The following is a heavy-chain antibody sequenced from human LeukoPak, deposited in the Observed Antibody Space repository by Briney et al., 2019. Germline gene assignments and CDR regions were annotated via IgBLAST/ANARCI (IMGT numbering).Heavy chain of an antibody. V-gene: IGHV4-38-2*02. D-gene: IGHD5-18*01. CDR2: IYHSGST. J-gene: IGHJ4*02. CDR3: ARVDTASWLLGGPDY. Sequence: PSETLSLTCTVSGYSISSGYYWGWIRQPPGKGLEWIGCIYHSGSTYYNPSLKSRVTISVDTSKNQFSLKLSSVTAADTAVYYCARVDTASWLLGGPDYWGQGTLVTVSS. CDR1: GYSISSGYY.